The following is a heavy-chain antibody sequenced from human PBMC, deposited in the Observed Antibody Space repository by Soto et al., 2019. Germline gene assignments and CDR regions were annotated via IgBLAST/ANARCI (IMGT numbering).Heavy chain of an antibody. V-gene: IGHV3-23*01. Sequence: EVQLLESGGGLVQPGGSLRLSCAASGFTFSSYAMSWVRQAPGKGLEWVSAISGSGGSTYYADSVKGRFTISRDNSKNTLYLQMNSLRAEDTAVYYCAKDLNSDSGSWTVYYYYYGMDVWGQGTTVTVSS. CDR3: AKDLNSDSGSWTVYYYYYGMDV. D-gene: IGHD3-10*01. CDR2: ISGSGGST. J-gene: IGHJ6*02. CDR1: GFTFSSYA.